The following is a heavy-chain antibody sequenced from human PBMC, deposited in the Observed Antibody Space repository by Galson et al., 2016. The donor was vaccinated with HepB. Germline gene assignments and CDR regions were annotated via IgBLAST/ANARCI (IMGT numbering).Heavy chain of an antibody. D-gene: IGHD1-7*01. CDR3: ARGTGTTQNCFDP. CDR2: IHHRRSS. J-gene: IGHJ5*02. V-gene: IGHV4-4*02. CDR1: GDSVSSNKW. Sequence: SETLSLTCAVYGDSVSSNKWWTWVRQPPGKGLEWIGEIHHRRSSNFNPSLKSRVTISVDKSKNQFSLRLNSVTAADPAVYYCARGTGTTQNCFDPWGQGTLVTVSS.